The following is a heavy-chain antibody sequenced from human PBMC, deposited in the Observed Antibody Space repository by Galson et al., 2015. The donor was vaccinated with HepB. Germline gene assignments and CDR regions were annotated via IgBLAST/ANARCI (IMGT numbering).Heavy chain of an antibody. D-gene: IGHD1-26*01. CDR1: GYTFTSYY. CDR2: INPSGGST. Sequence: SVKVSCKASGYTFTSYYMHWVRQAPGQGLEWMGIINPSGGSTSYAQKFQGRVTMTRDTSTSTAYMELSSLRSEDTAVYYCARARIGAIGFDYWGQGTLVTVSS. CDR3: ARARIGAIGFDY. J-gene: IGHJ4*02. V-gene: IGHV1-46*01.